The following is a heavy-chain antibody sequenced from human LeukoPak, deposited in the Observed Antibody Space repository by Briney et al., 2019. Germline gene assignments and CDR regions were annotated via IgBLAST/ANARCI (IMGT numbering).Heavy chain of an antibody. CDR3: ARATVDTAMVPYYFDY. CDR2: INHSGST. J-gene: IGHJ4*02. V-gene: IGHV4-34*01. D-gene: IGHD5-18*01. CDR1: GGSFSGYY. Sequence: SETLSLTCAVYGGSFSGYYWSWIRQPPGKGLEGIGEINHSGSTNYNPSLKSRVTISVDTSKNQFSLKLSSVTAADTAVYYCARATVDTAMVPYYFDYWGQGTLVTVSS.